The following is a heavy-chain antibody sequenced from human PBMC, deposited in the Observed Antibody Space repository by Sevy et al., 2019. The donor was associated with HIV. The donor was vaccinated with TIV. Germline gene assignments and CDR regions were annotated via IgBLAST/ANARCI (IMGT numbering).Heavy chain of an antibody. J-gene: IGHJ3*02. D-gene: IGHD3-22*01. V-gene: IGHV3-53*01. CDR2: IYAGGST. Sequence: GGSLRLSCAASGFTVSSNYMSWVRQAPGKGLEWVSVIYAGGSTYYADSVKGRFTISRDNSKNTLYLQMNSLRAEDTAVYYCATPASDYDSTGYLERDAFDIWGQGTMVTVSS. CDR3: ATPASDYDSTGYLERDAFDI. CDR1: GFTVSSNY.